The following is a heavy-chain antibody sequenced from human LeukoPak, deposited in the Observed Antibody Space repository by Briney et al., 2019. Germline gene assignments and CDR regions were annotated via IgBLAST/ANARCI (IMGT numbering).Heavy chain of an antibody. D-gene: IGHD3-10*01. J-gene: IGHJ6*04. V-gene: IGHV1-69*06. CDR3: ASTYYYGSGSYPLGYGMDV. CDR1: GGTFSNYA. Sequence: SVKVSCKASGGTFSNYAISWVRQAPGQGLEWMGGIIPIFDTANYAQKFQGRVTITADKSTSTAYMELSSLRSEDTAVYYCASTYYYGSGSYPLGYGMDVWGKGTTVTVSS. CDR2: IIPIFDTA.